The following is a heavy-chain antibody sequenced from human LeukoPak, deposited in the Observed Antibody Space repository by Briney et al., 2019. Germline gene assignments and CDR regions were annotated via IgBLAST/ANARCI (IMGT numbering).Heavy chain of an antibody. J-gene: IGHJ4*02. D-gene: IGHD3-10*01. CDR3: AKDLGEPPGL. V-gene: IGHV3-30*18. Sequence: GGSLRLSCAASGFTFSGYGMHWVRQAPGKGLEWVAVISYDGSNKYYADSVKGRFTISRDNSKNTLYLQMNSLRAEDTAVYYCAKDLGEPPGLWGQGTLVTVSS. CDR1: GFTFSGYG. CDR2: ISYDGSNK.